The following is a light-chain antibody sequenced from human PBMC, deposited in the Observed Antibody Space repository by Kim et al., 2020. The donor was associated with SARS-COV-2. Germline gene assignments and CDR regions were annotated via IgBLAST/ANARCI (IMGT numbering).Light chain of an antibody. CDR3: CSYAGRYTSV. CDR1: SSDVGGYNY. V-gene: IGLV2-11*01. CDR2: YVS. J-gene: IGLJ2*01. Sequence: QSALTQPRSVSGSPGQSVTISCTGTSSDVGGYNYVSWYQHHPGKAPKLIIYYVSKRPSGVPDRFSGSKSGNTASLTVSGFQAEDEADYYCCSYAGRYTSVFGGGTQLTVL.